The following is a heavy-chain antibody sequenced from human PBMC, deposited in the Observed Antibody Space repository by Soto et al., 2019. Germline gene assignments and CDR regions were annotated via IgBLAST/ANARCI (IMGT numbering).Heavy chain of an antibody. CDR3: ARPRSDILTGSPGPLDY. CDR1: GYSFTTNW. D-gene: IGHD3-9*01. Sequence: GESLKISCKASGYSFTTNWIGWVRQMPGKGLEWMGIIFPGDSDTRYGPSFQGQVTISADKSISTAYLQWSSLKASDTAMYYCARPRSDILTGSPGPLDYWGQGTLVTVSS. V-gene: IGHV5-51*01. J-gene: IGHJ4*02. CDR2: IFPGDSDT.